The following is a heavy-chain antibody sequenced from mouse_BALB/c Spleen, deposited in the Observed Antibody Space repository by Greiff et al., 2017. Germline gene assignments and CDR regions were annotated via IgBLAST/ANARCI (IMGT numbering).Heavy chain of an antibody. Sequence: EVMLVESGGGLVQPGGSLKLSCAASGFTFSSYGMSWVRQTPDKRLELVATINSNGGSTYYPDSVKGRFTISRDNAKNTLYLQMSSLKSEDTAMYYCARDWAYGLREDYWGQGTTLTVSS. D-gene: IGHD2-4*01. CDR1: GFTFSSYG. V-gene: IGHV5-6-3*01. J-gene: IGHJ2*01. CDR3: ARDWAYGLREDY. CDR2: INSNGGST.